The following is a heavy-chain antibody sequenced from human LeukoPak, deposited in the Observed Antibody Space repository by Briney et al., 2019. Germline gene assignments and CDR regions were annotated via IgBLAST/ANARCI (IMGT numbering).Heavy chain of an antibody. CDR1: GFTFSNYN. Sequence: GGSLRLSCAASGFTFSNYNMNWVRQAPGKGLEWVAVISYDGSNKYYADSVKGRFTISRDNSKNTLYLQMNSLRAEDTAVYYCAKESDDHEVDYWGQGTLVTVSS. J-gene: IGHJ4*02. CDR2: ISYDGSNK. CDR3: AKESDDHEVDY. V-gene: IGHV3-30*18. D-gene: IGHD1-1*01.